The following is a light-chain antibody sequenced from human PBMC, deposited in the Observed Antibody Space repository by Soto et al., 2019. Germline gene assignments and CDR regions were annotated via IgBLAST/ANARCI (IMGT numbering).Light chain of an antibody. V-gene: IGKV1-27*01. CDR1: QGISNY. CDR2: AAS. CDR3: QKYNSAPRT. J-gene: IGKJ1*01. Sequence: DIPMTQSPSSLSASVGDRVTITCRASQGISNYLAWYQQKPGKVPKLLIYAASTLQSGVPSRFSGSGTGTDFTLTFSSLQREDVATYYCQKYNSAPRTFGQGTKVEIK.